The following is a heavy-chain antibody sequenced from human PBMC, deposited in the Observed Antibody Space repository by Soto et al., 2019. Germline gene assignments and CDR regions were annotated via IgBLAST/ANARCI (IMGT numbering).Heavy chain of an antibody. CDR3: ARGCSYSYSHIDY. J-gene: IGHJ4*02. V-gene: IGHV3-74*01. D-gene: IGHD5-18*01. CDR1: GFTFSSYW. Sequence: PVGSLRLPCAASGFTFSSYWMHWVRQAPGKGLVWVSRTNSDGSSTSYADSVKRRFTISRDNANNTLYLQMNSLRPEDTAVYYCARGCSYSYSHIDYWGQGSLVTVSS. CDR2: TNSDGSST.